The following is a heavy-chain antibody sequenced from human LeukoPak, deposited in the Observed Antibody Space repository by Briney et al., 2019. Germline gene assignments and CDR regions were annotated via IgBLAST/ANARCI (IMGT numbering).Heavy chain of an antibody. CDR2: INPSGGST. D-gene: IGHD6-19*01. Sequence: ASVKVSCKASGYTFTSYYMHWVRQAPGQGLEWMGIINPSGGSTSYAQKFQGRVTMTRDMSTSTVYMELSSLRSEDTAVYYCARDNPPRGWYGGGYYFDYWGQGTLVTASS. V-gene: IGHV1-46*01. J-gene: IGHJ4*02. CDR1: GYTFTSYY. CDR3: ARDNPPRGWYGGGYYFDY.